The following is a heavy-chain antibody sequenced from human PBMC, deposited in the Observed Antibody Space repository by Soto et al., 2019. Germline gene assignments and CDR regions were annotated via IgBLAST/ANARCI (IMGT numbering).Heavy chain of an antibody. V-gene: IGHV3-30*18. CDR1: GFTFSSYG. Sequence: GGSLRLSCAASGFTFSSYGMHWVRQAPGKGLEWVAVISYDGSNKYYADSVKGRFTISRDNSKNTLYLQMNNLRAEDTAVYYCAKEGSSGWYFYYYGMDVWGQGTTVTVSS. CDR3: AKEGSSGWYFYYYGMDV. D-gene: IGHD6-19*01. J-gene: IGHJ6*02. CDR2: ISYDGSNK.